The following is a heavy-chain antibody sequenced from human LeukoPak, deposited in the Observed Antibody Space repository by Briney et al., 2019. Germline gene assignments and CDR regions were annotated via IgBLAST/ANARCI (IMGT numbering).Heavy chain of an antibody. D-gene: IGHD1-7*01. V-gene: IGHV1-69*05. CDR2: IIPIFGTA. Sequence: SVKVSCKASGGTFSSYAISWVRQAPGQGLEWMGGIIPIFGTANYAQKFQGRVAITTDESTSTAYMELSSLRSEDTAVYYCARDNYAGANWFDPWGQGTLVTVSS. CDR1: GGTFSSYA. J-gene: IGHJ5*02. CDR3: ARDNYAGANWFDP.